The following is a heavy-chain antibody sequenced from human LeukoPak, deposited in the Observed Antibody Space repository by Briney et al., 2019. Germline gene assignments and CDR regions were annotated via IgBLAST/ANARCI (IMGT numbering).Heavy chain of an antibody. V-gene: IGHV3-48*03. CDR1: GVTFSNYE. D-gene: IGHD3-16*02. J-gene: IGHJ6*03. Sequence: GGSLRLSCAASGVTFSNYEMNWVRQVPGKGLEWLSYISSSGSTIYYADSVKGRFTISRDNAKNSLYLQMNSLRAEDTAVYYCARIMITFGGVIGYYMDVWGKGTTVTVSS. CDR2: ISSSGSTI. CDR3: ARIMITFGGVIGYYMDV.